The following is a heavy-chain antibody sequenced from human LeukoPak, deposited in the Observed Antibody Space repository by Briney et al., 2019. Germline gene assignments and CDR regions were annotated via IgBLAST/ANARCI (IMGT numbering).Heavy chain of an antibody. J-gene: IGHJ5*02. V-gene: IGHV3-30*03. CDR1: GFTFSSYG. Sequence: GGSLRLSCAASGFTFSSYGMHWVRQAPGKGLEWVAVISYDGSNKYYADSVKGRFTISRDNAKNSLYLQMNSLRAEDTAVYYCTGPVLGASASWGQGTLVTVSS. CDR2: ISYDGSNK. D-gene: IGHD1-26*01. CDR3: TGPVLGASAS.